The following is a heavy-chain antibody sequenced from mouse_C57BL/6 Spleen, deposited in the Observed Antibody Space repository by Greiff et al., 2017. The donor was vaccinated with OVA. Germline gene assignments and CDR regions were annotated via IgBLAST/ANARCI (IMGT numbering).Heavy chain of an antibody. V-gene: IGHV1-64*01. J-gene: IGHJ3*01. CDR1: GYTFTSYW. CDR3: ARELRAWFAY. CDR2: IHPNSGST. D-gene: IGHD1-1*01. Sequence: VQLQQSGAELVKPGASVKLSCKASGYTFTSYWMHWVKQRPGQGLEWIGMIHPNSGSTNYNEKFKSKATLTVDKSSSTAYMQLSSLTSEDSAVYYCARELRAWFAYGGQGTRVTVSA.